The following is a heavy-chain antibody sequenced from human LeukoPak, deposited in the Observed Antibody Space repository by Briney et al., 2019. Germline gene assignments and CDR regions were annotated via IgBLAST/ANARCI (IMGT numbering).Heavy chain of an antibody. J-gene: IGHJ4*02. D-gene: IGHD3-22*01. CDR2: IYSGGTT. Sequence: GGSLRLSCAASGVTVSTNYLSWGRQGPGQGLEWVSLIYSGGTTHYADSVKRRFTLSRDNSKNTLYLQMNSLRVEDTAVYYCARSYYYDSSGPDWGQGTLDSVPS. V-gene: IGHV3-66*01. CDR1: GVTVSTNY. CDR3: ARSYYYDSSGPD.